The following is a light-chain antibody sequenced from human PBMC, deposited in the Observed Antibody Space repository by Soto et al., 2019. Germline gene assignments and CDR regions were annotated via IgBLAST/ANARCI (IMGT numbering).Light chain of an antibody. CDR2: GAS. CDR3: QHYGSSRT. J-gene: IGKJ1*01. CDR1: QSVSTSY. Sequence: EIVLTQSPGTLSLSPGERATLSCRASQSVSTSYLAWYQHKPGQAPRLLIYGASRRATGVPDRFSGSGSGRHYTLTFSRLEPEDFAVYYCQHYGSSRTFGQGTKVEIK. V-gene: IGKV3-20*01.